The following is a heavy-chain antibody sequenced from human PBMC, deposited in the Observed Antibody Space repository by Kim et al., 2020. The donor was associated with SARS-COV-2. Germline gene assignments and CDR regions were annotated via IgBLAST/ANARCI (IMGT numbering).Heavy chain of an antibody. V-gene: IGHV3-21*01. J-gene: IGHJ3*02. CDR2: ISTSSRFI. D-gene: IGHD3-10*01. Sequence: GGSLRLSCAASVFSFSTYTMNWVRLAPGKGLEWVSSISTSSRFIYYAESVKGRFIISRDNAKNSLFLQMNSLRAEDTAVYYCAKEGVPNAFDIWGQGTMVTVSS. CDR1: VFSFSTYT. CDR3: AKEGVPNAFDI.